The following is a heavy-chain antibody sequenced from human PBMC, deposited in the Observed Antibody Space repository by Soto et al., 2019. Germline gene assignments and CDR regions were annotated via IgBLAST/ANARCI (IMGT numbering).Heavy chain of an antibody. D-gene: IGHD3-22*01. CDR3: ARGDDSSGYYPNFDY. Sequence: PSXTLSLTCAVSGGSISSYYWSWIRQPPGKGLEWIGYIYYSGSTNYNPSLKSRVTISVDTSKNQFSLKLSSVTAADTAVYYCARGDDSSGYYPNFDYWGQGTLVTVSS. CDR2: IYYSGST. CDR1: GGSISSYY. V-gene: IGHV4-59*01. J-gene: IGHJ4*02.